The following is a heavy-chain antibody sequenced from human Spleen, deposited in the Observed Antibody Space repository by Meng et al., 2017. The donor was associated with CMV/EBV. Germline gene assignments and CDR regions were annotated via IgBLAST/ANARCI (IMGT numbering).Heavy chain of an antibody. J-gene: IGHJ4*02. CDR2: INHSGST. CDR3: ARSVSYSSSWFGY. Sequence: AVYGGSFSGYDWSWIRQPPGKGLEWIGEINHSGSTNYNPSLKSRVTISVDTSKNQFSLKLSSVTAADTAVYYCARSVSYSSSWFGYWGQGTLVTVSS. V-gene: IGHV4-34*01. CDR1: GGSFSGYD. D-gene: IGHD6-13*01.